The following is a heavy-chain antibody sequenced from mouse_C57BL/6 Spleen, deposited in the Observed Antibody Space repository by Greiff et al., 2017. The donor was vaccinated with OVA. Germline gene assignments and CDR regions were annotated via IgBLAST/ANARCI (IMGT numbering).Heavy chain of an antibody. Sequence: QVQLQQSGPGLVQPSQSLSITCTVSGFSLTSYGVHWVRQSPGKGLEWLGVIWSGGSTDYNAAFISRLSISKDNSKSQVFFKMNSLQADDTAIYYCARSLFITTVVNAMDYWGQGTSVTVSS. V-gene: IGHV2-2*01. CDR2: IWSGGST. D-gene: IGHD1-1*01. J-gene: IGHJ4*01. CDR1: GFSLTSYG. CDR3: ARSLFITTVVNAMDY.